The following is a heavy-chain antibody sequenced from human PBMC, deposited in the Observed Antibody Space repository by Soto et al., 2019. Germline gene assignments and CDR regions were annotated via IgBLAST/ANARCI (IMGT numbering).Heavy chain of an antibody. Sequence: SETLSLTCAVYGGSFSGYYWSWIRQPPGKGLEWIGEINHSGSTNYNPSLKSRVTISVDTSKNQFSLKLSSVTAADTAVYYCARGRVTRSSGYSYGYYSYYYYMDVWGKGTTVTVSS. CDR1: GGSFSGYY. CDR2: INHSGST. V-gene: IGHV4-34*01. D-gene: IGHD5-18*01. CDR3: ARGRVTRSSGYSYGYYSYYYYMDV. J-gene: IGHJ6*03.